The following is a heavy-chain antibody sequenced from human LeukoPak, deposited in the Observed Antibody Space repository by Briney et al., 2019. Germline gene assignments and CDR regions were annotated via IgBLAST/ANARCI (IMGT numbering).Heavy chain of an antibody. CDR1: GGSSSSTTYY. CDR2: IYYSGNT. V-gene: IGHV4-39*07. CDR3: ARPYCSGGSCYFDY. J-gene: IGHJ4*02. D-gene: IGHD2-15*01. Sequence: PSETLSLTCSVSGGSSSSTTYYWGWIRQPPGKGLEWIGNIYYSGNTYYNPSLKSRVTISVDKSKNQFSLKLSSVTAADTAVYYCARPYCSGGSCYFDYWGQGTLVTVSS.